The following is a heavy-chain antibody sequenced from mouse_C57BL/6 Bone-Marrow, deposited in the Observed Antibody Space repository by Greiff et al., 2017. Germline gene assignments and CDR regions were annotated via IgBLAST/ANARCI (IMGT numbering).Heavy chain of an antibody. CDR3: ARRDGNYPRYYAMDD. Sequence: QVQLQQPGAELVRPGSSVKLSCKASGYTFTSYWMHWVKQRPIQGLEWIGNIDPSDSETHYNQKFKDKATLTVDKSSSTAYMQLSSLTSEDSAVFYCARRDGNYPRYYAMDDWGQGTSVTVSS. V-gene: IGHV1-52*01. D-gene: IGHD2-1*01. J-gene: IGHJ4*01. CDR1: GYTFTSYW. CDR2: IDPSDSET.